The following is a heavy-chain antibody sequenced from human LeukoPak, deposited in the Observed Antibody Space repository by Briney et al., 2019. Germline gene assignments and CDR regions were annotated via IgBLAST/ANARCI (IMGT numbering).Heavy chain of an antibody. D-gene: IGHD3-22*01. Sequence: GRSLRLSCAASGFTFSNYAMSWVRQAPGKGLEWVSVIYSGGSTYYADSVKGRFTISRDNSKNTLYLRMNSLRAEDTAVYYCARDRYYYDSSGYSGNYYFDYWGQGTLVTVSS. J-gene: IGHJ4*02. CDR3: ARDRYYYDSSGYSGNYYFDY. CDR2: IYSGGST. V-gene: IGHV3-66*01. CDR1: GFTFSNYA.